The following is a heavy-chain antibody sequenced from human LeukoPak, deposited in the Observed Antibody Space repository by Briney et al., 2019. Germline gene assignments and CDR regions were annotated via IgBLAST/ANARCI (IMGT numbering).Heavy chain of an antibody. Sequence: GTSVKLRCKASGFTFTSSGMRWVRQARGQRLEWMGWIGVSYSNTNYAHNFQERVTVTRDMYTRTAYMELSSLRSEDTAVYYCAAVSTYYYDSSGYPPWGQGTLVTVSS. CDR3: AAVSTYYYDSSGYPP. J-gene: IGHJ5*02. CDR2: IGVSYSNT. V-gene: IGHV1-58*02. D-gene: IGHD3-22*01. CDR1: GFTFTSSG.